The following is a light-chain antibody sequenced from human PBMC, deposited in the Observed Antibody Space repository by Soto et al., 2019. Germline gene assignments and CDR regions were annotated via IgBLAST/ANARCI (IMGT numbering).Light chain of an antibody. Sequence: EIVLTQSPATLSLSPGERATLSCRASPSVTNYLAWYQQKPGQPPRLLTYGAFNRAAGIPAGFSGSGSGTDFTLTISSLEPEDSAVYYCQQRNIWPPVTFGQGTRLEIK. J-gene: IGKJ5*01. CDR3: QQRNIWPPVT. CDR2: GAF. V-gene: IGKV3-11*01. CDR1: PSVTNY.